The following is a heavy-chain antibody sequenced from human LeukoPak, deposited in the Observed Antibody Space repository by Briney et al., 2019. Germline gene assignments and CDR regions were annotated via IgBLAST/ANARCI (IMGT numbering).Heavy chain of an antibody. CDR3: ARGGGYGSPLGF. Sequence: SETLSLTCTVSGGSISSYYWSWIRQPPGKGLDWIGYIYSSGSTKYNPSLKSRVTISVDTSKNQFSLKLSSVTAADTAVYYCARGGGYGSPLGFWGQGTLVTVSS. CDR1: GGSISSYY. D-gene: IGHD5-18*01. CDR2: IYSSGST. J-gene: IGHJ4*02. V-gene: IGHV4-4*08.